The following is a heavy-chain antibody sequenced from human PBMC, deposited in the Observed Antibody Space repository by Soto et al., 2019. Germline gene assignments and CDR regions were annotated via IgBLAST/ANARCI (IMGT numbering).Heavy chain of an antibody. CDR2: ISAYNGNT. CDR3: ARDPVRIAAASYLVY. J-gene: IGHJ4*02. D-gene: IGHD6-13*01. CDR1: GYTFTSYG. Sequence: ASVKVSCKASGYTFTSYGISWVRQAPGQGLEWMGWISAYNGNTNYAQKLQGRVTMTTDTSTSTAYMELRSLRSDDTAVYYCARDPVRIAAASYLVYWGQGTLVSVSS. V-gene: IGHV1-18*01.